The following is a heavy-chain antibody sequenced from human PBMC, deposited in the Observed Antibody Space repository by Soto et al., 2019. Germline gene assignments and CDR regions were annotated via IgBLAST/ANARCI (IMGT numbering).Heavy chain of an antibody. Sequence: QVHLEQSGAEVKKPGSSVKVSCKAAGGTFSTYTLIWVRQAPGQGLEWMGRIIPMLTVTNSAQKFQGRATLTAHRSTRTAFMEMTSLTSDDTAVCYCSIGSWSAETFDVWGQGTMVTVSS. CDR3: SIGSWSAETFDV. CDR1: GGTFSTYT. CDR2: IIPMLTVT. J-gene: IGHJ3*01. D-gene: IGHD2-2*01. V-gene: IGHV1-69*02.